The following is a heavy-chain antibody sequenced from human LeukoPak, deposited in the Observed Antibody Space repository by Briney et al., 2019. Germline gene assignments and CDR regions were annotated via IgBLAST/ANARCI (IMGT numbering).Heavy chain of an antibody. J-gene: IGHJ4*02. CDR2: ISSSGSTI. D-gene: IGHD4-17*01. V-gene: IGHV3-11*01. CDR1: GFTFSDYY. CDR3: ARLTTPHRVPFDY. Sequence: GGSLRLSCAASGFTFSDYYMSWIRQAPGKGLEWVSYISSSGSTIYYADSVKGRFTISRDNAKNSLYLQMNSLRAEDTAVYYCARLTTPHRVPFDYWGQGTLVTVSS.